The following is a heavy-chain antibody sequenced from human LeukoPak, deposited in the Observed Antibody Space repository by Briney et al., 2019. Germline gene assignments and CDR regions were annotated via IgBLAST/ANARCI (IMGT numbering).Heavy chain of an antibody. Sequence: PSETLSLSCTVSGGSISSYNLSWVRQPPGKGLEWIGTIFHSGSTYYNPSLESRVTISVDTSKSQFSLNLRSVTAAGTALYYCARHVPSALRVVVVTSDWYFDLWGRGTLVTVSS. CDR3: ARHVPSALRVVVVTSDWYFDL. D-gene: IGHD2-21*02. CDR1: GGSISSYN. CDR2: IFHSGST. J-gene: IGHJ2*01. V-gene: IGHV4-59*05.